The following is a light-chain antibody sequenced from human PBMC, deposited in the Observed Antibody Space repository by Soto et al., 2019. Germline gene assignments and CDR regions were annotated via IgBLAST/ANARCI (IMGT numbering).Light chain of an antibody. J-gene: IGLJ7*01. CDR2: NNN. Sequence: QSVLTQPPSASGTPGQRVTISCSGSTSNVGTNSDIWYQQLPRWATKLLLYNNNHRPSGVPDRFSGSKSGTSASLSISGLQAEDEADYYCYAWDDSLTGHAVFGGGTKLTVL. CDR1: TSNVGTNS. CDR3: YAWDDSLTGHAV. V-gene: IGLV1-44*01.